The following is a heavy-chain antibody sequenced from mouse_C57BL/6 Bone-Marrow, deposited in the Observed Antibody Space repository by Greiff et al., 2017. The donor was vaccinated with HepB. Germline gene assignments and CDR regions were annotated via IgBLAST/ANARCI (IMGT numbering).Heavy chain of an antibody. J-gene: IGHJ1*03. CDR1: GFTFSDYY. CDR2: INYDGSST. V-gene: IGHV5-16*01. Sequence: EVQRVESEGGLVQPGSSMKLSCTASGFTFSDYYMAWVRQVPEKGLEWVANINYDGSSTYYLDSLKSRFIISRDNAKNILYLQMSSLKSEDTATYYCARDPETGTRWYFDVWGTGTTVTVSS. CDR3: ARDPETGTRWYFDV. D-gene: IGHD4-1*01.